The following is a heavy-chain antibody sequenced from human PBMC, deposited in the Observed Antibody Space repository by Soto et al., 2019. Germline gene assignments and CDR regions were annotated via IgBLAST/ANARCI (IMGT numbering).Heavy chain of an antibody. V-gene: IGHV1-18*01. J-gene: IGHJ6*03. Sequence: QVQLVQSGAEVKKPGASVKVSCKASGYTFTSYGISWVRQAPGQGLEWMGWISAYNGNTNYAQKLQGRVTMTTDTSTSTAYMELRSLRFDDTAVYYCARVESIAARPRPNYYYMDVWGKGTTVTVSS. CDR1: GYTFTSYG. D-gene: IGHD6-6*01. CDR2: ISAYNGNT. CDR3: ARVESIAARPRPNYYYMDV.